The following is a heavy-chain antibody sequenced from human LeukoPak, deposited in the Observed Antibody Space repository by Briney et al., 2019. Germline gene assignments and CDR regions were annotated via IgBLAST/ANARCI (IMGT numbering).Heavy chain of an antibody. D-gene: IGHD2-15*01. J-gene: IGHJ5*02. Sequence: SETLSLTCTVSGGSISSSSYYWGWIRQPPGKGLEWIGSIYYSGSTYYNPSLKSRVTIPVDTSKNQFSLKLSSVTAADTAVYYCARECEDIVVVVGNWFDPWGQGTLVTVSS. CDR3: ARECEDIVVVVGNWFDP. V-gene: IGHV4-39*02. CDR1: GGSISSSSYY. CDR2: IYYSGST.